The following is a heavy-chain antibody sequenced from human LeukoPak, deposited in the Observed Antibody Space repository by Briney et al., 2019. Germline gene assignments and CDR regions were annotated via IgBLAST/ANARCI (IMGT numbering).Heavy chain of an antibody. J-gene: IGHJ4*02. CDR1: GFTFSSYS. Sequence: GGSLRLSCAASGFTFSSYSMNWVRQAPGKGLEWVSSISSSSSYIYYADSVKGRFTISRDNAKNSLYLQMSSLRAEDTAVYYCARDIVVVPAFDYWGQGTLVTVSS. V-gene: IGHV3-21*01. CDR3: ARDIVVVPAFDY. D-gene: IGHD2-2*01. CDR2: ISSSSSYI.